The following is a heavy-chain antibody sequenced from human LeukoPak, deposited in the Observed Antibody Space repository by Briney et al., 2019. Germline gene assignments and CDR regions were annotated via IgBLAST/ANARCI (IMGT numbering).Heavy chain of an antibody. CDR2: ISPNSADI. Sequence: GGSLLLSCAASGFTFTDVYMSWIRQSPGKGLEWLAYISPNSADISYADSVKGRFTISRDNANNSLYLQMNSLRVDDTGIYYCSRDPRSLDYWGQGALVTVS. J-gene: IGHJ4*02. CDR3: SRDPRSLDY. V-gene: IGHV3-11*01. CDR1: GFTFTDVY.